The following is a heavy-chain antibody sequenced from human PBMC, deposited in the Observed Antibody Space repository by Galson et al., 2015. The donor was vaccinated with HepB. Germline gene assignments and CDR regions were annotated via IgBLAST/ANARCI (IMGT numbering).Heavy chain of an antibody. CDR3: ARDKAIVATKPPYYYYYGMDV. J-gene: IGHJ6*02. CDR2: INSDGSST. V-gene: IGHV3-74*01. Sequence: SLRLSCAASGFTFSSYWMHWVRQAPGKGLVWVSRINSDGSSTSYADSVKGRFTISRDNAKNTLYLQMNSLRAEDTAVYYCARDKAIVATKPPYYYYYGMDVWGQGTTVTVSS. D-gene: IGHD5-12*01. CDR1: GFTFSSYW.